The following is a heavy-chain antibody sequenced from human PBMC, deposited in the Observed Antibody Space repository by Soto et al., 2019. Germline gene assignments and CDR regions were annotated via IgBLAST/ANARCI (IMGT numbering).Heavy chain of an antibody. D-gene: IGHD3-22*01. CDR1: GGSISSYY. CDR2: IYYSGST. V-gene: IGHV4-59*08. CDR3: ARHSYYYDSSGSDYFDY. Sequence: QVQLQESGPGLVKPSETLSLTCTVSGGSISSYYWSWIRQPPGKGLEWIGYIYYSGSTNYNPSLKSRVTISVDXSXNXXSLKLSSVTAADTAVYYCARHSYYYDSSGSDYFDYWGQGTLVTVSS. J-gene: IGHJ4*02.